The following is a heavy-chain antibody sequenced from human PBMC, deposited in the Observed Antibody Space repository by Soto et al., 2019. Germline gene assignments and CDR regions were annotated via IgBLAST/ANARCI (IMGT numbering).Heavy chain of an antibody. CDR3: ARDFYPLAYYFDP. Sequence: ASVKVPCKASGYTFINHGISCVRQSPGQGLEWMGWVSGSNGNTKYAQKFQGRVTMTTETSMSTAHMELRNLRSDDTAVYFCARDFYPLAYYFDPWGQGTLVTVSS. CDR1: GYTFINHG. J-gene: IGHJ4*02. V-gene: IGHV1-18*04. CDR2: VSGSNGNT.